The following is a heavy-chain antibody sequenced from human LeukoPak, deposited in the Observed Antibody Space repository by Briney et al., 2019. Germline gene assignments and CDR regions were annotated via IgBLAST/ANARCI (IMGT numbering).Heavy chain of an antibody. Sequence: SCKASGGTFSSYAISWVRQAPGKGLEWVSAISGSGGSTYYADSVKGRFTISRDNSKNTLYLQMNSLRAEDTAVYYCAAFDYGGNFDAFDIWGQGTMVTVSS. J-gene: IGHJ3*02. D-gene: IGHD4-23*01. V-gene: IGHV3-23*01. CDR3: AAFDYGGNFDAFDI. CDR2: ISGSGGST. CDR1: GGTFSSYA.